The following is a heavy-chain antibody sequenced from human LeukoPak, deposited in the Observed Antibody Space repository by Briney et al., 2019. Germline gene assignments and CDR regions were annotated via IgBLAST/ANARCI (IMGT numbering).Heavy chain of an antibody. D-gene: IGHD3-22*01. CDR3: VKFMRYDSSVYRGY. CDR2: ISSHGGST. J-gene: IGHJ4*02. V-gene: IGHV3-64D*09. CDR1: GFTFSSYA. Sequence: PGGSLRLSCAASGFTFSSYAMHWVRQAPGKGLEYVSAISSHGGSTYYADSVKGRFTISRDNSKNTLYLQMSSLRAEDTAVYYCVKFMRYDSSVYRGYWGQGTLVTVSS.